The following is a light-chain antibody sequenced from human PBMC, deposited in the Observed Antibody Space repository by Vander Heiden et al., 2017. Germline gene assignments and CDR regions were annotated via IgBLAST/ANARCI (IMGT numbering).Light chain of an antibody. J-gene: IGLJ2*01. CDR1: SSDVGSYNR. CDR3: CSYAGSSTVV. CDR2: EVS. V-gene: IGLV2-23*02. Sequence: QSALTHPASASVPPGESITPSVTATSSDVGSYNRVSWYQQLPGKAAKLMIYEVSKRPSGVSNCFSGSKTGNKGSLTIAGLQAEDEADYYCCSYAGSSTVVLGGGTKLTGL.